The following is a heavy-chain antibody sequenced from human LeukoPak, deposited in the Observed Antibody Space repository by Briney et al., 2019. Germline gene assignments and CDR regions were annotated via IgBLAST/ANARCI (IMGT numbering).Heavy chain of an antibody. V-gene: IGHV3-74*01. Sequence: PGGSLRLSCAASGFTFSIYWMHWVRQAPGKGLVWVSRIKSDGSTNYADSVKGRFTISRDNAKNTLYLQMNSLRAEDTAVYYCARAPSDSSGYYPEYFQHWGQGTLVTVSS. CDR1: GFTFSIYW. J-gene: IGHJ1*01. D-gene: IGHD3-22*01. CDR3: ARAPSDSSGYYPEYFQH. CDR2: IKSDGST.